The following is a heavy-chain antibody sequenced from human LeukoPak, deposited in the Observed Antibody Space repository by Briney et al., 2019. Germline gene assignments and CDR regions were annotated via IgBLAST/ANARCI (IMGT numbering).Heavy chain of an antibody. J-gene: IGHJ4*02. Sequence: GGSLRLSCAASGFTSSSYWMHWVRQAPGKGLVWVSRINSDGSSTSYADSVKGRFTISRDNAKNTLYLQMNSLRAEDTAVYYCARVFSFGYSYGHDYWGQGTLVTVSS. CDR3: ARVFSFGYSYGHDY. CDR2: INSDGSST. CDR1: GFTSSSYW. V-gene: IGHV3-74*01. D-gene: IGHD5-18*01.